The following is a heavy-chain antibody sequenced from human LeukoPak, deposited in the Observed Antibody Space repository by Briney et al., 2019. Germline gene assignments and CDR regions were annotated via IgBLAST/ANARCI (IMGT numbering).Heavy chain of an antibody. J-gene: IGHJ4*02. CDR2: ISSSSSYI. Sequence: PGGSLRLPCAASGFTFSSYSMNWVRQAPGKGLEWVSSISSSSSYIYYADSVKGRFTISRDNAKNSLYLQMNSLRAADTAVYYCARDVIVVVPAVDGEGWYFDYWGQGTLVTVSS. V-gene: IGHV3-21*01. D-gene: IGHD2-2*01. CDR1: GFTFSSYS. CDR3: ARDVIVVVPAVDGEGWYFDY.